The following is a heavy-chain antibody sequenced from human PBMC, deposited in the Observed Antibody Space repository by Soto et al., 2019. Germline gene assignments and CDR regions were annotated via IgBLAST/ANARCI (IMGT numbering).Heavy chain of an antibody. V-gene: IGHV4-30-4*01. D-gene: IGHD3-22*01. J-gene: IGHJ4*02. CDR3: ARAFDDSSGYYAGLGY. Sequence: QVQLQESGPGLVKPSQTLSLTCTVSGGSISSGDYYWSWIRQPPGKGLEWIGYIYYSGSTYYNPSLKNRITISVDTPKNQLSLKLSSVTAADTAVYYCARAFDDSSGYYAGLGYWGQGTLVTVSS. CDR2: IYYSGST. CDR1: GGSISSGDYY.